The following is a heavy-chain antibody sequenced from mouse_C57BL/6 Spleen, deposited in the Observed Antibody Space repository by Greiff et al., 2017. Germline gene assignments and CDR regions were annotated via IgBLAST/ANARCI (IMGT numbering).Heavy chain of an antibody. CDR2: ISSGGDYI. CDR3: TREKLGRGYFDY. Sequence: EVKLMESGEGLVKPGGSLKLSCAASGFTFSSYAMSWVRQTPEKRLEWVAYISSGGDYIYYADTVKGRFTISRDNARNTLYLQMSSLKSEDTAMYYCTREKLGRGYFDYWGQGTTLTVSS. J-gene: IGHJ2*01. D-gene: IGHD4-1*01. CDR1: GFTFSSYA. V-gene: IGHV5-9-1*02.